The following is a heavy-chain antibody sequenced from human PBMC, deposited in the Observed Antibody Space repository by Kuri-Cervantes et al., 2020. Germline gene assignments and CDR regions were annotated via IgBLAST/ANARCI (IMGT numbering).Heavy chain of an antibody. CDR1: AYSISSGHY. CDR2: IYHTGST. V-gene: IGHV4-38-2*02. D-gene: IGHD3-22*01. J-gene: IGHJ4*02. Sequence: SETLSLTCTVSAYSISSGHYWAWIRQPPGKGLEWIGSIYHTGSTSYNPSLKSRVTISLDTSKNQFSLKLSSVTAADTAVYYCATSPGYYFYAYWGQGTLVTVSS. CDR3: ATSPGYYFYAY.